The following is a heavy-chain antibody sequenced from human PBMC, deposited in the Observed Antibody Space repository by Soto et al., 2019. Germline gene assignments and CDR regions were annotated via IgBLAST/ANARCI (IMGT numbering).Heavy chain of an antibody. CDR1: GGSISSSNW. CDR3: ARVGDSWYYYYGMDV. D-gene: IGHD6-13*01. CDR2: IYHSGST. J-gene: IGHJ6*02. Sequence: SETLSLTCAVSGGSISSSNWWSWVRQPPGKGLEWIGEIYHSGSTNYNPSLKSRVTISVDKSKNQFSLKLSSVTAADTAVYYCARVGDSWYYYYGMDVWGQGTTVTVSS. V-gene: IGHV4-4*02.